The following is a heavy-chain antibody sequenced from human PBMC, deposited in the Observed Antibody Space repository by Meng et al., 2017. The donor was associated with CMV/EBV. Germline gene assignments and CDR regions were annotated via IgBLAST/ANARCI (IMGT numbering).Heavy chain of an antibody. CDR1: GGTFSSYA. CDR2: IIPIFGTA. CDR3: ASSAGGHYYYYGMDV. J-gene: IGHJ6*02. V-gene: IGHV1-69*05. Sequence: SVKVSCKASGGTFSSYAISWVRQAPGQGLEWMGGIIPIFGTANYAQKFQGRVTITTDESTSTAYMELRSLRSDDTAVYYCASSAGGHYYYYGMDVWGQGTTVTSP. D-gene: IGHD3-10*01.